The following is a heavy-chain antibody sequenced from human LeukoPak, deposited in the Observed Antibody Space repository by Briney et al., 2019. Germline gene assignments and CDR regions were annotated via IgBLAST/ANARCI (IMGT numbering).Heavy chain of an antibody. CDR3: ARGRDVVVVPAADFDY. Sequence: SQTLSLTCAISGDSVSRNNVAWNWIRQSPSRGLEWLGRTYYRSNWYNEYAVSVGSRITITPDTSKNQFSPQLKTVTPEDTAVYYCARGRDVVVVPAADFDYWGQGILVTVSS. D-gene: IGHD2-2*01. J-gene: IGHJ4*02. CDR1: GDSVSRNNVA. CDR2: TYYRSNWYN. V-gene: IGHV6-1*01.